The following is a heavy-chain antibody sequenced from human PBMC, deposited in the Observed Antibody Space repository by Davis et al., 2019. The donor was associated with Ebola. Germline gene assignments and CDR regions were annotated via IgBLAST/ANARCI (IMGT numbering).Heavy chain of an antibody. V-gene: IGHV3-23*01. CDR2: IGSGHDT. D-gene: IGHD1-26*01. J-gene: IGHJ4*02. Sequence: GGSLRLSCAASGFTFGPYAMTWVRQAPGKGLEWVSSIGSGHDTQYADSVKGRFTISRDNSKNTLYLQMNSLRAEDTAVYYCAKDWKATRGNLDYWGQGTLVTVSS. CDR3: AKDWKATRGNLDY. CDR1: GFTFGPYA.